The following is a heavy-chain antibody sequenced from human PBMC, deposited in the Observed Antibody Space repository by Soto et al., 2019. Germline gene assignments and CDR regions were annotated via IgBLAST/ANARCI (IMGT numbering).Heavy chain of an antibody. CDR3: AGDRVATESWFDP. CDR2: IYYSGST. V-gene: IGHV4-31*03. D-gene: IGHD3-3*01. CDR1: GGSISSGAYY. J-gene: IGHJ5*02. Sequence: QVELQESGPGLVKPSQNLSLTCTVSGGSISSGAYYWSWIRHHPGKGLEWIGYIYYSGSTYYNPSLKSRVTISVDTSKNQFSLKLSSVTAADTAVYYCAGDRVATESWFDPWGQGTLVTVSS.